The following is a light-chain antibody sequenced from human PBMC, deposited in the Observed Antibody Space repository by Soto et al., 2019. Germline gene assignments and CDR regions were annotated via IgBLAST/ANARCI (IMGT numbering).Light chain of an antibody. J-gene: IGLJ1*01. CDR2: EGS. CDR3: CSYAGSSTH. V-gene: IGLV2-23*01. Sequence: QSALTQPASVSGSPGQSITISCTGTSSDVGSYNLVSWYQQHPGKAPKLVIYEGSKRPSGVSNRLSGSKSGNTASLTISGLQAEDEADYYCCSYAGSSTHFGTGTKVTVL. CDR1: SSDVGSYNL.